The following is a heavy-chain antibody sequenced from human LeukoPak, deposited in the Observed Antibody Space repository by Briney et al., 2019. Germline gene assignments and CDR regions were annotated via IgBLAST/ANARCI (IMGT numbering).Heavy chain of an antibody. CDR1: GFVFSASY. V-gene: IGHV3-7*01. CDR3: LRGGTYWTVS. J-gene: IGHJ5*01. CDR2: IKPDGSEK. Sequence: GGSLRLACAASGFVFSASYMSWVRKAPGKGLEWVATIKPDGSEKYHVDSVSGRFTISRDNTNDSLFLQMNSLRVDDTAVYYYLRGGTYWTVSWGQGTLVNVS.